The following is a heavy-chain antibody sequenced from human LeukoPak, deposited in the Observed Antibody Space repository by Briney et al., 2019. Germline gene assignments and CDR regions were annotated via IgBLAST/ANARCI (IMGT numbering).Heavy chain of an antibody. CDR3: ARGRRTATKPFYYYMDV. CDR1: GFTFIRYD. V-gene: IGHV3-23*01. J-gene: IGHJ6*03. CDR2: IGGGVATT. D-gene: IGHD1-14*01. Sequence: GGSLRLACAASGFTFIRYDMTWVRQAPGKGLEWVSGIGGGVATTFSADSGKGRFTISSDNSKNTLYLEMDYLRAEDTAVYYCARGRRTATKPFYYYMDVWGKGTTVTVSS.